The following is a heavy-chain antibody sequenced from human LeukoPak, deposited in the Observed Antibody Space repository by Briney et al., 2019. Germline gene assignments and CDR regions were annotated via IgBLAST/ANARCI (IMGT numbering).Heavy chain of an antibody. CDR2: IYSGGST. J-gene: IGHJ3*02. CDR1: GFTFDDYA. V-gene: IGHV3-66*01. CDR3: ARDGDNYLYAFDI. Sequence: GGSLRLSCAASGFTFDDYAMHWVRQAPGKGLEWVSGIYSGGSTYYADSVKGRFTISRDNSKNTLYLQMNSLRAEDTAVYYCARDGDNYLYAFDIWGQGTMVTVSS. D-gene: IGHD3-10*01.